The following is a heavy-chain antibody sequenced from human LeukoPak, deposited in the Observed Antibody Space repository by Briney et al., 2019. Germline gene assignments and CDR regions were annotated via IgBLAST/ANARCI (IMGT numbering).Heavy chain of an antibody. CDR2: IGDSGSII. Sequence: GGSLRLSCAASGFIFSSYEMNWVRQAPGKGLEWVSYIGDSGSIIYYADSVKGRFTISRDNAKNSLYLQMNSLRAEDTAVYYCARGRGIAASYFDYWGQGTLVTVSS. J-gene: IGHJ4*02. V-gene: IGHV3-48*03. CDR3: ARGRGIAASYFDY. D-gene: IGHD6-13*01. CDR1: GFIFSSYE.